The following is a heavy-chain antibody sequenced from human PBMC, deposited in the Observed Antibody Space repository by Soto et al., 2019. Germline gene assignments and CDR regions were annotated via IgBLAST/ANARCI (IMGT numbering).Heavy chain of an antibody. CDR1: GFSFSTSG. Sequence: GGSLRLSCAASGFSFSTSGMSWVRQAPGRGLGWVSGITDSGGSTYYVDSVEGRFTISRDNSKNTLSLEMNSLRAEDTAVYYCTKDSGWLHYYWGQGTLVTVSS. J-gene: IGHJ4*02. CDR2: ITDSGGST. D-gene: IGHD5-12*01. CDR3: TKDSGWLHYY. V-gene: IGHV3-23*01.